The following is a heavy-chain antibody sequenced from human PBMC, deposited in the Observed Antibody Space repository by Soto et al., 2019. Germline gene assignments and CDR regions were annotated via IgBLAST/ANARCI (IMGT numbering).Heavy chain of an antibody. D-gene: IGHD2-15*01. J-gene: IGHJ6*02. CDR3: AKYRRDCSGGNCCSRNYYYYGMYV. Sequence: HVQLVESGGGVVQPGRSLRLSCGASGFTFSSYGMHWVRQAPGKGLEWVAIMLSDGSNKYYAESVKGRFTIARETSKHTLFLQMNSLRAEDTAVYYCAKYRRDCSGGNCCSRNYYYYGMYVWGQGTTVAVS. CDR1: GFTFSSYG. CDR2: MLSDGSNK. V-gene: IGHV3-30*18.